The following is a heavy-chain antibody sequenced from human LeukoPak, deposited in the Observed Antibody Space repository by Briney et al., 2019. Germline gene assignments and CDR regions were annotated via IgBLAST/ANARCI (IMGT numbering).Heavy chain of an antibody. CDR2: MSSDGTT. CDR1: GFTVSSNY. J-gene: IGHJ3*01. V-gene: IGHV3-53*01. Sequence: GGSLRLSCAASGFTVSSNYMNWVRQAPGKGLECVSVMSSDGTTLYTDSVKGRFTISRDNSKNTLYLQMNRLRVEDTALYYCARDLVPEFWGQGTMVTVSS. D-gene: IGHD1-14*01. CDR3: ARDLVPEF.